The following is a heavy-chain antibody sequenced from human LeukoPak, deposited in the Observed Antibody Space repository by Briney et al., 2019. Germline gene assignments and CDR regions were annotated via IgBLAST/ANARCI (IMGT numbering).Heavy chain of an antibody. J-gene: IGHJ4*02. D-gene: IGHD2-2*02. CDR2: VNSDGSST. CDR3: ARPGGQQCISSTCYNYFDY. Sequence: PGGSLRLSCAASGFTFSSYWMHWVRQAPGKGLVWVSRVNSDGSSTTYADSVEGRFTISRDNAKNMLYLQMNSLRPEDTAVYSCARPGGQQCISSTCYNYFDYWGQGTPVTVSS. V-gene: IGHV3-74*01. CDR1: GFTFSSYW.